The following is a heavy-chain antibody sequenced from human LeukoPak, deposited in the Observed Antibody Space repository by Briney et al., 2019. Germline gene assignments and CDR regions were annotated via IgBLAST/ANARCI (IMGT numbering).Heavy chain of an antibody. Sequence: GGSLRLSCAASGFTFSSYAMSWVRQAPGKGLEWVSAISGSGGSTYYADSVKGRFTISRDNSKSTLYLQMNSLRAEDTAVYYCAKDPLHYYGSGSFFLYFDYWGQGTLVTVSS. CDR2: ISGSGGST. D-gene: IGHD3-10*01. CDR3: AKDPLHYYGSGSFFLYFDY. V-gene: IGHV3-23*01. CDR1: GFTFSSYA. J-gene: IGHJ4*02.